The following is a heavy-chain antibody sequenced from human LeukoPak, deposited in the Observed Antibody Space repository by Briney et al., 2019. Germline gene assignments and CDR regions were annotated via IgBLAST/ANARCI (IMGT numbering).Heavy chain of an antibody. V-gene: IGHV3-74*01. CDR2: VHNDGTTT. J-gene: IGHJ3*02. D-gene: IGHD6-6*01. CDR3: ARGSRDTPREEYSSSPGAFDI. Sequence: PGGSLRLSCAASGFTFTSYWIHWVRQAPGKGLVWVSRVHNDGTTTGYADSVKGRFAISRDNTKNTLYLQMNSLRAEDTAVYYCARGSRDTPREEYSSSPGAFDIWGQGTMVTVSS. CDR1: GFTFTSYW.